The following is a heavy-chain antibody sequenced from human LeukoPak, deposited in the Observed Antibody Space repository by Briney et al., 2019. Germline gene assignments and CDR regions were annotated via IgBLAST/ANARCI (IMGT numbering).Heavy chain of an antibody. CDR3: ARVGDFWSGYYWFDP. Sequence: SETLSLTCTVSGGSISSGSYYWSWIRQPAGKGLEWIGRIYTSGSTNYNPPLKSRVTISVDTSKNQFSLKLSSVTAADTAVYYCARVGDFWSGYYWFDPWGQGTLDTVSS. V-gene: IGHV4-61*02. J-gene: IGHJ5*02. CDR1: GGSISSGSYY. CDR2: IYTSGST. D-gene: IGHD3-3*01.